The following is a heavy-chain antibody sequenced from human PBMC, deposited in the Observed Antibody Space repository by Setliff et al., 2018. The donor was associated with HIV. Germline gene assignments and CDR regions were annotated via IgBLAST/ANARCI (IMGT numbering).Heavy chain of an antibody. CDR1: GDSISNYY. CDR2: IYTTGST. V-gene: IGHV4-4*09. Sequence: SETLSLTCTVSGDSISNYYWSWVRQPPGKGLEWIGYIYTTGSTNYNPSLKSRVTMSVDTSKNQFSLRLTSVTAADTAVYFCARLRITMLMKLNYFDYWGQGTLVTVSS. D-gene: IGHD3-10*02. CDR3: ARLRITMLMKLNYFDY. J-gene: IGHJ4*02.